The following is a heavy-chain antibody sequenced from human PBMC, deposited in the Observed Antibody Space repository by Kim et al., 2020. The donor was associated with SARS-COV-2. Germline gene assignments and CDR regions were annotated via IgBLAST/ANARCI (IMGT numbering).Heavy chain of an antibody. V-gene: IGHV4-34*01. D-gene: IGHD6-13*01. Sequence: SLKSRVTIAVDTSKNQCSLKLSSVTAADTAVYYCARGHGIAAAGSNWFDPWGQGTLVTVSS. J-gene: IGHJ5*02. CDR3: ARGHGIAAAGSNWFDP.